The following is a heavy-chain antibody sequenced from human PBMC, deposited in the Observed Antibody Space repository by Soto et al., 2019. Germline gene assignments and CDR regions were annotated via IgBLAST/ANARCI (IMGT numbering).Heavy chain of an antibody. CDR3: ASPDYGDYLIDY. V-gene: IGHV4-39*01. CDR2: IYYSGST. CDR1: GGSISSSSYY. Sequence: QLQLQESGPGLVKPSETLSLTCTVSGGSISSSSYYWGWIRQPPGKGLEWIGSIYYSGSTYYNPSLKSRVTISVDTSKNQFSLKLSSVTAADTAVYYCASPDYGDYLIDYWGQGTLVTVSS. D-gene: IGHD4-17*01. J-gene: IGHJ4*02.